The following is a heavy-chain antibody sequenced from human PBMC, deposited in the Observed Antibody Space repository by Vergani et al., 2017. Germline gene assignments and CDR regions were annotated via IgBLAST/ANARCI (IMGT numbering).Heavy chain of an antibody. J-gene: IGHJ4*02. CDR2: IYYSGST. CDR3: ARRRTVIHDRRGYYSADVVDY. V-gene: IGHV4-39*01. Sequence: QLQLQESGPGLVKPSETLSLTCTVSGGSISSSSYYWGWIRQPPGKGLEWIGSIYYSGSTYYNPSLNSRVTISVDTSNNQFSLKLSSVTAADTAVYYCARRRTVIHDRRGYYSADVVDYWGQGTLVTVSS. D-gene: IGHD3-22*01. CDR1: GGSISSSSYY.